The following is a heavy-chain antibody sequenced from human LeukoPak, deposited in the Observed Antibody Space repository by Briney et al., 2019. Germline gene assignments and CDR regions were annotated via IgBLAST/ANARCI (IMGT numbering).Heavy chain of an antibody. V-gene: IGHV3-33*08. CDR3: ARDQYSYGTYYFDY. CDR2: IWYDGSNK. D-gene: IGHD5-18*01. CDR1: GLSFSSYG. J-gene: IGHJ4*02. Sequence: GGXLXLSCAASGLSFSSYGLHWVRQAPGKGLEWVAVIWYDGSNKYYADSVKGRFTISRDNSKNTLYLQMNSLRAEDTAVYYCARDQYSYGTYYFDYWGQGTLVTVSS.